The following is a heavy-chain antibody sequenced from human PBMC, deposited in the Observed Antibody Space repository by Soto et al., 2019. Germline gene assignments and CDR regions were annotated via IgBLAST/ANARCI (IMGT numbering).Heavy chain of an antibody. Sequence: SETLSLTCTVSGGSISSGGHYWSWIRQHPGKGLEWIGYIYYSGSTYYNPSLKSRVTISVDTSKNQFSLKLSSVTAADTAVYYCARDVPPDYYGSSGIGWFDPWGQGTLVTVSS. CDR2: IYYSGST. CDR3: ARDVPPDYYGSSGIGWFDP. V-gene: IGHV4-31*03. J-gene: IGHJ5*02. D-gene: IGHD3-22*01. CDR1: GGSISSGGHY.